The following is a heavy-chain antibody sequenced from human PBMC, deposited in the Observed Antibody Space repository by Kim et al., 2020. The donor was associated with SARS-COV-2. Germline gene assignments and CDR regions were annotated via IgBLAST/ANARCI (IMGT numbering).Heavy chain of an antibody. CDR2: VSDDGSNK. V-gene: IGHV3-30*18. D-gene: IGHD1-26*01. CDR3: AKGEAKWELLGAFDI. J-gene: IGHJ3*02. Sequence: GGSLRLSCAASGFTFSSYGMHWVRQAPGKGLEWVAVVSDDGSNKYYGDSVKGRFTISRDNSKNTMYLQMNSLRPEDTAVYYCAKGEAKWELLGAFDIWV. CDR1: GFTFSSYG.